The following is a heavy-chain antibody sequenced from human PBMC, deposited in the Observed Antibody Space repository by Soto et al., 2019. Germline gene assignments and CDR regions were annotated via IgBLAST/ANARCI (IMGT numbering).Heavy chain of an antibody. CDR3: AKVAGGG. J-gene: IGHJ4*02. Sequence: GGSLRLSCAASGFTFSSYVMTWVRQAPGKGLEWVSSISASGDNTKYADPVKGRFTISRDNSKNTVYLQMNSLRAEDTDVYYCAKVAGGGWGQGTLVTVSS. CDR2: ISASGDNT. V-gene: IGHV3-23*01. CDR1: GFTFSSYV. D-gene: IGHD1-26*01.